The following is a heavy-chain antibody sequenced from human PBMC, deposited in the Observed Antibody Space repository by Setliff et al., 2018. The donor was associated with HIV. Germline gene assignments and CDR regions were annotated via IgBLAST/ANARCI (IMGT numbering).Heavy chain of an antibody. J-gene: IGHJ5*02. D-gene: IGHD1-26*01. Sequence: HLGGSLRLSCAASGFTFTSYAVSWVRQAPGKGLEWVSAISGSGDTAFYADSVKGRFTISADSSKNTVYLQMNSLRAEDTAVYYCSKFRGGTYYEGNWFDPWGQGTLVTVSS. CDR1: GFTFTSYA. V-gene: IGHV3-23*01. CDR3: SKFRGGTYYEGNWFDP. CDR2: ISGSGDTA.